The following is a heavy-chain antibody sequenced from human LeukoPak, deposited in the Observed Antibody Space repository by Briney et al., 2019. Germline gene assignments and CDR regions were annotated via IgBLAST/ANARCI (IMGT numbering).Heavy chain of an antibody. D-gene: IGHD3-22*01. J-gene: IGHJ4*02. Sequence: GRSLRLSCAASGFTFDDYAMHWVRQAPGKGLEWVSGISWNSGSIGYADSVKGRFTISRDNVKNSLYLQMNSLRAEDMALYYCAKDMSKMGYYDSSGYSFDYWGQGTLVTVSS. CDR1: GFTFDDYA. CDR3: AKDMSKMGYYDSSGYSFDY. V-gene: IGHV3-9*03. CDR2: ISWNSGSI.